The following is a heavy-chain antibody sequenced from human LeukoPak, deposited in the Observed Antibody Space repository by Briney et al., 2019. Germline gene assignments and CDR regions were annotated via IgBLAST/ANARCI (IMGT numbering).Heavy chain of an antibody. J-gene: IGHJ4*02. CDR1: GFTFSTYD. V-gene: IGHV3-23*01. CDR3: AKDLAAVPGNKYFAY. Sequence: PGGSLRLSCAASGFTFSTYDMTWVRQAPGKGLEWVSCISGSGGSTYYADSVKGRFTTSRDNSKNTLYLQMNGLRAEDTAVYYCAKDLAAVPGNKYFAYWGQGTLVTVSS. D-gene: IGHD6-19*01. CDR2: ISGSGGST.